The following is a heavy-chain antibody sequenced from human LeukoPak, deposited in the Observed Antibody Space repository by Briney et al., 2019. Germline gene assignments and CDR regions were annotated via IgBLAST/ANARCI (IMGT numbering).Heavy chain of an antibody. CDR1: GFTFSSYG. Sequence: PGGSLRLSCAASGFTFSSYGIHWVRQAPGKGLEWVAVISHDGSNKYYTNSVKGRFTISRDNSKNTLSLQMNSLRVEDAAVYYCAKEGHYGSGSFPDYWGQGTLVTVSS. CDR3: AKEGHYGSGSFPDY. J-gene: IGHJ4*02. CDR2: ISHDGSNK. D-gene: IGHD3-10*01. V-gene: IGHV3-30*18.